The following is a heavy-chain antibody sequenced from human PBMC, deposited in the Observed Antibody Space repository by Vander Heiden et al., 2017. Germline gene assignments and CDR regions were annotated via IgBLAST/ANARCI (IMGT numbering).Heavy chain of an antibody. CDR3: AKGGFRYYYDSSGYYYFDY. CDR1: AFPFRSNG. CDR2: ISYDGSNK. V-gene: IGHV3-30*18. Sequence: QVQLVESGGGVVQPGRSLRLSSAASAFPFRSNGMHWVRQAPGKGLEWVAVISYDGSNKYYADSVKGRFTISRDNSKNTLYLQMNSLRAEDTAVYYCAKGGFRYYYDSSGYYYFDYWGQGTLVTVSS. D-gene: IGHD3-22*01. J-gene: IGHJ4*02.